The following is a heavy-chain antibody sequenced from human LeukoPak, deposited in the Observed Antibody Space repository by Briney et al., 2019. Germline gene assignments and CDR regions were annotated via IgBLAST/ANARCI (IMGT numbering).Heavy chain of an antibody. CDR2: ISYDGSNK. CDR1: GFTFSSYA. CDR3: ARFGRVVIIRGYYYGMDV. V-gene: IGHV3-30-3*01. J-gene: IGHJ6*02. D-gene: IGHD3-3*01. Sequence: PGGSLRLSCAASGFTFSSYAMHWVRQAPGKGLEWVAGISYDGSNKYYADSVKGRFTISRDNSKNTLYLHMSSLRAEDTAVYSCARFGRVVIIRGYYYGMDVWGQGTTVTVSS.